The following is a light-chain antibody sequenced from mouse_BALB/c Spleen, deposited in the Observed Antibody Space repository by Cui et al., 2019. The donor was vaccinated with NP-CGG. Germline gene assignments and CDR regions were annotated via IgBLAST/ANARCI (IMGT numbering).Light chain of an antibody. CDR1: TEAVTTSNY. V-gene: IGLV1*01. J-gene: IGLJ1*01. CDR3: ALWYSNHWV. Sequence: QAVVTQETALTTSPGETVTLTRRSSTEAVTTSNYANWVQEKPDHLFTGLIGGTNNRVPGVPARFSGSLIGDKAALTITGAQTEDEARYFCALWYSNHWVFGGGTKLTVL. CDR2: GTN.